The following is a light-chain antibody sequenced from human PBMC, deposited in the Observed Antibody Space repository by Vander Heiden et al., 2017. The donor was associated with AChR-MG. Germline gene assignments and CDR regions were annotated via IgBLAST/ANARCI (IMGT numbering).Light chain of an antibody. J-gene: IGLJ3*02. CDR3: SSYTVRATVV. CDR1: SSDIGGYNY. Sequence: QSALTQPASVSGSRGQSITISCTGSSSDIGGYNYVSWYQQYPGKAPKLIIYHVTNRPSGISDRFSGSKSGNTASLTISGLQTEDGADYYCSSYTVRATVVFGGGT. CDR2: HVT. V-gene: IGLV2-14*03.